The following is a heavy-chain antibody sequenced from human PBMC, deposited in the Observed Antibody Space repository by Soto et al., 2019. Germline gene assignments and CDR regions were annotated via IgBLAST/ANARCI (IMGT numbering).Heavy chain of an antibody. CDR1: GFRFQDHA. J-gene: IGHJ3*02. V-gene: IGHV3-9*01. Sequence: EVQLVESGGGLVQPGRSLRLSCAASGFRFQDHAMHWVRQAPGKGLEWASGVSWNSGNIGYADSVKGRFTISRDNAKNSLYLQLNSLRPEDTALYYCTKDVRNSGGSGDAFDIWGQGTMVTVSS. CDR2: VSWNSGNI. CDR3: TKDVRNSGGSGDAFDI. D-gene: IGHD2-15*01.